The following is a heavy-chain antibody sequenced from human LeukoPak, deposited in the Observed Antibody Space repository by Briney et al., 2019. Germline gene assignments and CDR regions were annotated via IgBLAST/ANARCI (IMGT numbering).Heavy chain of an antibody. CDR1: GFSFSSYS. Sequence: GGSLRPSCAASGFSFSSYSMNWVRQAPGKGLEWVSIISSSGDSTYYADSVKGRFTFSRDNSKNTLSLQMSSLGADDTAVYYCAKVGTIETTEELNWFDPWGQGTLVTVSS. CDR2: ISSSGDST. CDR3: AKVGTIETTEELNWFDP. D-gene: IGHD4-11*01. V-gene: IGHV3-23*01. J-gene: IGHJ5*02.